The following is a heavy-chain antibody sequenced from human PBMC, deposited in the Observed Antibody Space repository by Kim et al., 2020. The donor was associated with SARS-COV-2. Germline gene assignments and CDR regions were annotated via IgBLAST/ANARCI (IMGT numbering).Heavy chain of an antibody. CDR3: ARHSGYSYGPYYFDY. V-gene: IGHV4-39*01. D-gene: IGHD5-18*01. Sequence: PSLQSRDTISVDTSKNQFSLKLSSVTAADTAVYYCARHSGYSYGPYYFDYWGQGTLVTVST. J-gene: IGHJ4*02.